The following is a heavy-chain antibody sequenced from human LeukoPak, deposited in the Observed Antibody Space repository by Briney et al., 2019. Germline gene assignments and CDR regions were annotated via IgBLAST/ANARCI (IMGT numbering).Heavy chain of an antibody. Sequence: GRSLRLSYAASGFTFSSYGMHWVRQAPGKGLEWVAVIWYDGSNKYYAGSVKGRFTISRDNSKNTLYLQMNRLRAEDTAVYYCARDRATTMFDYWAQGTLVTVSS. J-gene: IGHJ4*02. D-gene: IGHD5-24*01. CDR1: GFTFSSYG. CDR3: ARDRATTMFDY. V-gene: IGHV3-33*01. CDR2: IWYDGSNK.